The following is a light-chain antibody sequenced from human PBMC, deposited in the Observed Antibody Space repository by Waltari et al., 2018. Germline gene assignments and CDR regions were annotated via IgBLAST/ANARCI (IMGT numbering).Light chain of an antibody. V-gene: IGLV2-14*03. J-gene: IGLJ3*02. CDR3: SSFTSSATWV. CDR1: NSDIGGYNY. Sequence: QSALTQPASLSGSPRQSITISCTGTNSDIGGYNYVSWYQHHSGQAPKLMIFGVSDRPSGVSNRFSGSKSGNTASLTISELQADDEADYYCSSFTSSATWVFGGGTKLTVL. CDR2: GVS.